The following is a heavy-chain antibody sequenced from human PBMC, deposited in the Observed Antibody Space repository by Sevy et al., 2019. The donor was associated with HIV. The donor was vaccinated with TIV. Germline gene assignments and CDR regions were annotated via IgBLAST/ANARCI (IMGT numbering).Heavy chain of an antibody. V-gene: IGHV3-15*01. CDR1: GFTFSNAW. J-gene: IGHJ4*02. D-gene: IGHD2-2*01. CDR3: TTGEVPAALDY. Sequence: GGSLRLSCAASGFTFSNAWMSWVRQAPGKGLEWVGRIKSKTAGGTTDYAAPVKGRFTISRDDSKNTLYLQMNSLKTEDTAVYYCTTGEVPAALDYWGQGTLVTVSS. CDR2: IKSKTAGGTT.